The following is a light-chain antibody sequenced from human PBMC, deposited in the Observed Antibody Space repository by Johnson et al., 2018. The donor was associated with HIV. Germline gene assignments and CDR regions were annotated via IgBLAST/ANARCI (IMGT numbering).Light chain of an antibody. CDR3: GTWDSSLSAYV. CDR1: NSNIGNNY. J-gene: IGLJ1*01. Sequence: QSVLTQPPSVSAAPGQKVTISCSGNNSNIGNNYVSWYQHLPGTAPKLLIYDYNKRPSGIPDRFSGSKSGTSATLGITGLQTGDEADYYCGTWDSSLSAYVFGTGTKVTVL. CDR2: DYN. V-gene: IGLV1-51*01.